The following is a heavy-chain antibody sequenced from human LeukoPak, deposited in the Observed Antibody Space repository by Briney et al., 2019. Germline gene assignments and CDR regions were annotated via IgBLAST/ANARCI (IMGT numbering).Heavy chain of an antibody. CDR2: IYYSGST. J-gene: IGHJ5*02. D-gene: IGHD4-17*01. V-gene: IGHV4-39*07. Sequence: SETLSLTCTVSGGSISSSSYYWGWIRQPPGKGLEWIGSIYYSGSTYYNPSLKSRVTISVDTSKNQFSLKLSSVTAADTAVYYCARAVGGDYPRDNWFDPWGQGTLVTVSS. CDR1: GGSISSSSYY. CDR3: ARAVGGDYPRDNWFDP.